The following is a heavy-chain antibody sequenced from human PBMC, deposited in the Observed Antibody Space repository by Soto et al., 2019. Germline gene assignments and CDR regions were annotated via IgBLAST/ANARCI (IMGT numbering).Heavy chain of an antibody. D-gene: IGHD3-3*02. Sequence: GGSLRLSCAASGFTFSSYGMHWVRQAPGKGLEWVAVIWYDGSNKYYADSVKGRFTISRDNSKNTLYLQMNSLRAEDTAVYYCASDRIFGVVIGYNDGMDVWGQGTTVTVSS. CDR1: GFTFSSYG. J-gene: IGHJ6*02. CDR3: ASDRIFGVVIGYNDGMDV. V-gene: IGHV3-33*01. CDR2: IWYDGSNK.